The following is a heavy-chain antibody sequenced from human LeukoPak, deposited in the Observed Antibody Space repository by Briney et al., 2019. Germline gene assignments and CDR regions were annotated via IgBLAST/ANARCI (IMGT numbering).Heavy chain of an antibody. CDR2: ISAYNGNT. J-gene: IGHJ4*02. Sequence: GASVKVSFKASGYTFTSYGISWVRHPPGQGLERKGWISAYNGNTNYAQKLQGRVTMTTDTSTSTAYMELRSLRSDDTAVYYCARSSIAAAGTVGFDYWGQGTLVTVSS. D-gene: IGHD6-13*01. CDR1: GYTFTSYG. CDR3: ARSSIAAAGTVGFDY. V-gene: IGHV1-18*04.